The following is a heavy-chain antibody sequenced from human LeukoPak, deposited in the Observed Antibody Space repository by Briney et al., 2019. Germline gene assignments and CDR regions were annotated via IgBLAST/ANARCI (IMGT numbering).Heavy chain of an antibody. CDR1: GFTFSDYY. CDR3: ASYDSSGDYFDY. D-gene: IGHD3-22*01. V-gene: IGHV3-11*01. J-gene: IGHJ4*02. Sequence: GSLRLSCAASGFTFSDYYMSWIRQAPGKGLEWVSYISSSGSTIYYADSVKGRFTNSRDNAKNSLYLQMNSLRAEDPAVYYCASYDSSGDYFDYWGQGTLVTVSS. CDR2: ISSSGSTI.